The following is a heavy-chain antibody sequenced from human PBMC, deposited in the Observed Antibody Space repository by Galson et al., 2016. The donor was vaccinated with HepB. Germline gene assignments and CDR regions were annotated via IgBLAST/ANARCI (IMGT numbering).Heavy chain of an antibody. CDR1: GYTFTNYG. D-gene: IGHD6-6*01. CDR3: AKRGREQLVHQYYAMDV. V-gene: IGHV1-18*01. J-gene: IGHJ6*02. Sequence: SVKVSCKASGYTFTNYGISWVRQAPGQGLEWMGGIGAYNGNTFYSQKFQGRVTLTTETSTTTAYMELGSLRSDDTAVYYCAKRGREQLVHQYYAMDVWGQGTTVTVSS. CDR2: IGAYNGNT.